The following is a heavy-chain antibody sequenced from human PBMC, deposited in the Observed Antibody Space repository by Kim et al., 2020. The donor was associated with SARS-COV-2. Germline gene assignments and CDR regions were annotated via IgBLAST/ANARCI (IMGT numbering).Heavy chain of an antibody. D-gene: IGHD2-2*01. CDR1: GFTFSSYA. J-gene: IGHJ1*01. V-gene: IGHV3-30-3*01. Sequence: GGSLRLSCAASGFTFSSYAMHWVRQAPGKGLEWVAVISYDGSNKYYADSVKGRFTISRDNSKNTLYLQMNSLRAEDTAVYYCARDRYCSSTSCPDEYFQHWGQGTLVTVSS. CDR2: ISYDGSNK. CDR3: ARDRYCSSTSCPDEYFQH.